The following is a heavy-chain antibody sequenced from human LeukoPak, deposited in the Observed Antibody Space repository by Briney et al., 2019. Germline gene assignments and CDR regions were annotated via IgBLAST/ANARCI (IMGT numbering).Heavy chain of an antibody. CDR3: ARDDYDFWSSVADSYYYGMDV. CDR2: ISSSGSTI. D-gene: IGHD3-3*01. J-gene: IGHJ6*02. CDR1: GFTFSDYY. V-gene: IGHV3-11*01. Sequence: GGSLRLSCAASGFTFSDYYMSWIRQAPGKGLEWVSYISSSGSTIYYADSVKGRFTISRDNAKNSLYLQMNSLRAEDTAVYYCARDDYDFWSSVADSYYYGMDVWGQGTTVTVSS.